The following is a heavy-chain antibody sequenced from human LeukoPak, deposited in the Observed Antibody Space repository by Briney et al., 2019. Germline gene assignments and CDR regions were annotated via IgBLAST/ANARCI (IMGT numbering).Heavy chain of an antibody. D-gene: IGHD3-10*01. Sequence: SETLSLTCTVSGGSISSGRYYWSWIRQPAGKGLEWIGRIYTSGSTNYNPSLKSRVTISVDTSKNQFSLKLSSVTAADTAVYYCARASGSGSPRNWFDPWGQGTLVTVSS. CDR1: GGSISSGRYY. J-gene: IGHJ5*02. CDR3: ARASGSGSPRNWFDP. V-gene: IGHV4-61*02. CDR2: IYTSGST.